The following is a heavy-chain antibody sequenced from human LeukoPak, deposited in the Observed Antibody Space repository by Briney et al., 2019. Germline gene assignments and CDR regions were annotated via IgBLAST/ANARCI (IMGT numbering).Heavy chain of an antibody. CDR2: INPNSGGT. D-gene: IGHD3-9*01. V-gene: IGHV1-2*06. CDR1: GYTFTGYY. J-gene: IGHJ4*02. Sequence: GASVKVSCKASGYTFTGYYMHWVRQAPGQGREWMGRINPNSGGTNYAQKFQGRVTMTRDTSISTAYMELSRLRSDDTAVYYCATYDILTGYSPGFDYWGQGTLVTVSS. CDR3: ATYDILTGYSPGFDY.